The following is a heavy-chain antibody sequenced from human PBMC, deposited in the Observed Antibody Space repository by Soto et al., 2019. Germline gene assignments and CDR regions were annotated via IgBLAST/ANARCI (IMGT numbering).Heavy chain of an antibody. V-gene: IGHV2-5*02. Sequence: QITLKESGPPLVKPTQTLTLTCTFSGFSLSTSGVDVGWIRQPPGKALEWLALIYWDDDKRYSPSLKSRLTITKANAKNHVVLTMTTMDPLDTATYYCAHRRPYRNSPAYFFDYWGQGTLVTVSS. CDR1: GFSLSTSGVD. D-gene: IGHD3-16*02. J-gene: IGHJ4*02. CDR3: AHRRPYRNSPAYFFDY. CDR2: IYWDDDK.